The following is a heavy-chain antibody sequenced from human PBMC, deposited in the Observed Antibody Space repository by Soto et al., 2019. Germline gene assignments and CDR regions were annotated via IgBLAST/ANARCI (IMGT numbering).Heavy chain of an antibody. Sequence: SETLSLTCAVSGGSVSSSSSYWGWIRQPPGKGLEWIGNIYYSGSTYYNPSLKSRVTISVDTSKNQLSLKLSSVTAADTAVYYCARLGGITGYSSAWYKFEHWGQGTLVTVSS. CDR2: IYYSGST. D-gene: IGHD6-19*01. J-gene: IGHJ4*02. V-gene: IGHV4-39*01. CDR3: ARLGGITGYSSAWYKFEH. CDR1: GGSVSSSSSY.